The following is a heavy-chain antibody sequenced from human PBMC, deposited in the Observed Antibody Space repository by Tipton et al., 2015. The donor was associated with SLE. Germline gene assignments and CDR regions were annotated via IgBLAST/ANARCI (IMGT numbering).Heavy chain of an antibody. V-gene: IGHV3-23*01. J-gene: IGHJ4*02. CDR2: ISGDGGST. Sequence: SLRLSCAASGFTFSSYAMSWVRQAPGKGLEWVSAISGDGGSTYYADSVKGRFTISRDNSKNTLYLQMNSLRAEDTAVYYCAKFPYYYGSGLRNYWGQGTLVTGSS. CDR1: GFTFSSYA. CDR3: AKFPYYYGSGLRNY. D-gene: IGHD3-10*01.